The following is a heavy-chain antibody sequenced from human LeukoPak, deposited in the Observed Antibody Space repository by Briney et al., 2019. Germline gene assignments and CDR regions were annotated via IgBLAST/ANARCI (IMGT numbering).Heavy chain of an antibody. CDR3: ARGEKGGSLDS. V-gene: IGHV3-7*01. Sequence: GGSLRISCVAPGFTFSSNWMTWVRQAPGKGLEWVANTKEDGSARYYVESVKGRFTVSRDNAKNSLFLQMDRLKVEDTAVYYCARGEKGGSLDSWGQGSLVTVSS. J-gene: IGHJ4*02. CDR1: GFTFSSNW. CDR2: TKEDGSAR.